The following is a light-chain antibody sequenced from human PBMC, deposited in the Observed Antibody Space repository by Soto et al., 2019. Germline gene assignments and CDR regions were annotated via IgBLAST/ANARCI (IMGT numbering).Light chain of an antibody. J-gene: IGLJ3*02. Sequence: QSVLTQPPSASGTPGQRVTIACSGSSSNIGSTTVKWYQQLPGTAPKLLIYNNNQRPSGVPDRFSGSKSGTSASLAISGLQSDDEADYYCAAWDDSLNGVVFGGGTKVTVL. CDR1: SSNIGSTT. CDR3: AAWDDSLNGVV. V-gene: IGLV1-44*01. CDR2: NNN.